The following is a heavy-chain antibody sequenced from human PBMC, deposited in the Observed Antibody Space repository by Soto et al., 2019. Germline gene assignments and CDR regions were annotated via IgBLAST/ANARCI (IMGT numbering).Heavy chain of an antibody. CDR2: IYSDGST. CDR1: GITVITNY. J-gene: IGHJ4*02. Sequence: EVQLVESGGGLVQPGGSLRLSCAASGITVITNYISWVRQAPGQGLEWVSGIYSDGSTHYADSVKGRFTISRDNSKKTLYRQMNTLRAEDTGVYYCTRDPTTGIVTDYWCQGTLVSGSS. V-gene: IGHV3-66*01. CDR3: TRDPTTGIVTDY. D-gene: IGHD4-17*01.